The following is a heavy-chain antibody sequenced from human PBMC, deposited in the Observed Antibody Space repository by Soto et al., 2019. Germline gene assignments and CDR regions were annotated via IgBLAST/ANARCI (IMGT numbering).Heavy chain of an antibody. D-gene: IGHD5-18*01. CDR1: GFTFSSYA. CDR2: ISGSGGST. V-gene: IGHV3-23*01. J-gene: IGHJ4*02. Sequence: LRLSCAASGFTFSSYAMSWVRQAPGKGLEWVSAISGSGGSTYYADSVKGRFTISRDNSKNTLYLQMNSLRAEDTAVYYCAKGHGYSYGYFDYWGQGTLVTVSS. CDR3: AKGHGYSYGYFDY.